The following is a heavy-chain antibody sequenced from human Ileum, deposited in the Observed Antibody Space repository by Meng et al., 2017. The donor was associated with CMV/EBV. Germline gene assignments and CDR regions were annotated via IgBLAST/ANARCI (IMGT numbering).Heavy chain of an antibody. CDR1: GFIVNTYY. Sequence: GESLKISCAVPGFIVNTYYTTWVRQAPGKGLEWVSIIHSDRSTYYADSLKDRFTMSRDTSKNTVYLQVNGLRPEDTAVYYCARVRYGAFDIWGQGTMVTVSS. J-gene: IGHJ3*02. CDR2: IHSDRST. D-gene: IGHD1-14*01. CDR3: ARVRYGAFDI. V-gene: IGHV3-53*05.